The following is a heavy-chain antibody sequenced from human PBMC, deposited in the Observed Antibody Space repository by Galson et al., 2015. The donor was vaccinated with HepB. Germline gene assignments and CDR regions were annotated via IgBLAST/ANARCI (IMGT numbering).Heavy chain of an antibody. CDR3: ARDGRYCGGDCYSSDLGILYFDY. Sequence: SLRLSCAASGFTFSSYSMHWVRQAPGKGLEWVTIISYNGLYKYYADSVKGRFTISRDNSKNTLYLQMNSPRAEDTAVYYCARDGRYCGGDCYSSDLGILYFDYWGQGTLVTVSS. J-gene: IGHJ4*02. CDR2: ISYNGLYK. D-gene: IGHD2-21*02. V-gene: IGHV3-30*04. CDR1: GFTFSSYS.